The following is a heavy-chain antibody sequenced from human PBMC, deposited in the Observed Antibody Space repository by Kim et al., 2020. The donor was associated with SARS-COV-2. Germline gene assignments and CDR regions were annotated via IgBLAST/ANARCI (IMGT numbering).Heavy chain of an antibody. D-gene: IGHD3-22*01. Sequence: GGSLRLSCAASGFTFSSYSMNWVRQAPGKGLEWVSSISSSSSYIYYADSVKGRFTISRDNAKNSLYLQMNSLRAEDTAVYYCARVRQWLSKSIDYWGQGTLVTVSS. CDR2: ISSSSSYI. V-gene: IGHV3-21*01. CDR3: ARVRQWLSKSIDY. J-gene: IGHJ4*02. CDR1: GFTFSSYS.